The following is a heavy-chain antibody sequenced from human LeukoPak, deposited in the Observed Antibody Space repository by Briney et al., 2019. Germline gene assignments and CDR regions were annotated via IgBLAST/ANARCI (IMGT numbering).Heavy chain of an antibody. J-gene: IGHJ4*02. CDR3: ARWTSGYYDY. CDR2: ISYNGINK. CDR1: GFTFSSYA. Sequence: GGSLRLSCAASGFTFSSYAMHWVRQAPGKGLEWVALISYNGINKYYADSVKGRFTISRDNSKNTLYLQMNSLRAEDTAVYYCARWTSGYYDYWGQGTLVTVSS. D-gene: IGHD3-22*01. V-gene: IGHV3-30-3*01.